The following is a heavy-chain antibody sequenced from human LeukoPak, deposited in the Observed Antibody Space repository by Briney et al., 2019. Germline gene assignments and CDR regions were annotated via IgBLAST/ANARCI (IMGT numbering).Heavy chain of an antibody. D-gene: IGHD5-18*01. V-gene: IGHV3-48*02. CDR1: GFTFSSFA. CDR3: ARVHRGYSYGRLDY. CDR2: ISSSDNTI. Sequence: GGSLRLSCAASGFTFSSFAMNWVRQAPGKGLEWVSYISSSDNTIHYADSVKGRFTISRDNAKNSLYLEMNSLRDEDTAVYYCARVHRGYSYGRLDYWGQGTLVTVSS. J-gene: IGHJ4*02.